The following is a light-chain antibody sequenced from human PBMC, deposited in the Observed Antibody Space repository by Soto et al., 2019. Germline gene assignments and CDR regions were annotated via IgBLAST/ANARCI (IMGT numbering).Light chain of an antibody. Sequence: QSALTQPASLSGSPGQSITISCTGTSSDVGGYNYVSWYQQHPGKAPKLMIYDVSNRPSGVSNRFSGSKSGHTASLTISGLQAEDGADYYCSSYTSSSTNVFETGTKLTVL. CDR3: SSYTSSSTNV. V-gene: IGLV2-14*01. CDR2: DVS. CDR1: SSDVGGYNY. J-gene: IGLJ1*01.